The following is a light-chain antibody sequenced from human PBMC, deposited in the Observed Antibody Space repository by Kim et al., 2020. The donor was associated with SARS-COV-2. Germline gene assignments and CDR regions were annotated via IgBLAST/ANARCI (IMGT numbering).Light chain of an antibody. CDR3: QQYGSSPYS. J-gene: IGKJ2*03. CDR2: GAS. Sequence: LPPGERATLSYRASQSVGSSYLAWFQQKPGQAPRLLIYGASSRATGIPDRFSGSGSGTDFTLTISRLEPEDFVVYYCQQYGSSPYSFGQGTKLEI. V-gene: IGKV3-20*01. CDR1: QSVGSSY.